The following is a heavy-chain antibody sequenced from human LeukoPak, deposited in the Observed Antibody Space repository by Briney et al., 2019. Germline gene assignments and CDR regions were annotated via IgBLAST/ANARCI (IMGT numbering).Heavy chain of an antibody. D-gene: IGHD3-22*01. CDR1: GFTFSSYS. CDR2: ISSSSSYI. CDR3: ARDVDYYDSSGYYDLFDY. Sequence: GGSLRLSCAASGFTFSSYSMNWVRQAPGKGLEWVSSISSSSSYIYYADSVKGRFTISRDNAKNSLYLQMNSLRAEDTAVYYCARDVDYYDSSGYYDLFDYWGQETLVTVSS. J-gene: IGHJ4*02. V-gene: IGHV3-21*01.